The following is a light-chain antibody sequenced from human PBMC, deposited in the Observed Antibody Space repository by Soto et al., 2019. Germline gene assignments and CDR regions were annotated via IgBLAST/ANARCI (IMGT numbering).Light chain of an antibody. CDR3: QQRSNWPLALT. V-gene: IGKV3D-20*02. Sequence: EIVLTQSPGTLSLSPGERATLSCRASQSVSNNYLAWYQQKPGQAPRLLIYGASNRATGIPDRFSGNGSGTDFTLTISSLEPEDFAVYYCQQRSNWPLALTFGGGTKVDIK. CDR2: GAS. J-gene: IGKJ4*01. CDR1: QSVSNNY.